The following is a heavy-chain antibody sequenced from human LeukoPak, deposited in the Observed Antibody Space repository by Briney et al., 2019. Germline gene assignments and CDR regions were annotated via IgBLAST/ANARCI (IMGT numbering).Heavy chain of an antibody. V-gene: IGHV4-39*01. J-gene: IGHJ6*02. CDR1: GGSISSDVHY. Sequence: SETLSLTCTVAGGSISSDVHYWDWIRQAPGKGLEWIGSLLYNGNTWYNPSLESRVTISVDTSENQFSLRLTSVNAADTALYFCTRRGSGDGGTYAGMDVWGPGTSVTVSS. CDR3: TRRGSGDGGTYAGMDV. CDR2: LLYNGNT. D-gene: IGHD1-26*01.